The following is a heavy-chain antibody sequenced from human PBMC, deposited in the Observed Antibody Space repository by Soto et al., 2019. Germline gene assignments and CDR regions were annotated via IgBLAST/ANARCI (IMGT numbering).Heavy chain of an antibody. V-gene: IGHV1-2*02. Sequence: GASVKVSCKASAYTFTDYYIHRLRQAPGQGLEWMGWINTNTGATKIVHNFQGRVTMTRDTSISTVYMQLNRLRSDDTAVYYCAKTNSSSPGPGDWFDPWGQGTLVTVSS. D-gene: IGHD6-13*01. CDR3: AKTNSSSPGPGDWFDP. J-gene: IGHJ5*02. CDR2: INTNTGAT. CDR1: AYTFTDYY.